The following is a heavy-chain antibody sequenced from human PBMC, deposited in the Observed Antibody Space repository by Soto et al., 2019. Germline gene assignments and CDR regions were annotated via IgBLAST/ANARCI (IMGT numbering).Heavy chain of an antibody. J-gene: IGHJ6*02. CDR2: IIPIFGTA. V-gene: IGHV1-69*01. Sequence: QVQLVQSGAEVKKPGSSVKVSCKASGGTFSSYAISWVRQAPGQGLEWMGGIIPIFGTANYAQKFQGRVTLTADESTSTAYMELSSLRSEDTAVYYCAREGFPVLAVAGTYYYYGMDVWGQGATVTVAS. CDR1: GGTFSSYA. CDR3: AREGFPVLAVAGTYYYYGMDV. D-gene: IGHD6-19*01.